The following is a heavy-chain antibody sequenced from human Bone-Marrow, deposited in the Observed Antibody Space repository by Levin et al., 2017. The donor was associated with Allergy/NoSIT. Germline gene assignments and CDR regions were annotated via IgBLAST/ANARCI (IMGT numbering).Heavy chain of an antibody. CDR1: GFTFNDYP. D-gene: IGHD1-26*01. V-gene: IGHV3-9*01. Sequence: GGSLRLSCTASGFTFNDYPMHWVRQAPGKGLEWVSGISWNSGSIGYAASVKGRFTISRDNAKNSLYLQMNSLRPEDTALYFCAKASRVETSYYYFDSWGQGTLVTVSS. CDR2: ISWNSGSI. CDR3: AKASRVETSYYYFDS. J-gene: IGHJ4*02.